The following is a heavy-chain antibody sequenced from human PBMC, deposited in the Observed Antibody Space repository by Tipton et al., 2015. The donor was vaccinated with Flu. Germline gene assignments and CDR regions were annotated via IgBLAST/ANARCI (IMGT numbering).Heavy chain of an antibody. CDR3: ARGGRTTVTPDY. V-gene: IGHV4-34*01. CDR1: GGSFSGYY. J-gene: IGHJ4*02. D-gene: IGHD4-11*01. CDR2: INHSGST. Sequence: TLSLTCAVYGGSFSGYYWSWIRQPPGEGLEWIGEINHSGSTNYNPSLKSRVTISVDTSKNQFSLKLSSVTAADTAVYYCARGGRTTVTPDYWGQGTLVTVSS.